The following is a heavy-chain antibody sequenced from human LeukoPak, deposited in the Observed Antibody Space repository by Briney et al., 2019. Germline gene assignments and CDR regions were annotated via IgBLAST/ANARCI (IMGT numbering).Heavy chain of an antibody. CDR2: IYYSGST. V-gene: IGHV4-31*03. CDR1: GGSISSGGYY. J-gene: IGHJ4*02. D-gene: IGHD2-21*02. CDR3: ARLLAYCGGDCYAADY. Sequence: SQTLSLTCTVSGGSISSGGYYWSWIRQHPGMGLEWIGYIYYSGSTYYNPSLKSRVTISVDTSKNQFSLKLSSVTAADTAVYYCARLLAYCGGDCYAADYWGQGTLVTVSS.